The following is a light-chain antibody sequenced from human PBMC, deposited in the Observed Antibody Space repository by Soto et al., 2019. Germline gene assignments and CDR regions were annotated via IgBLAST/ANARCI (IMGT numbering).Light chain of an antibody. Sequence: DIQLTQSPSFLSASVGDRVTITCRASQGISSDLAWYQQKPGKAPKLLIYAASTLQSGVPSRFSGSGSGTEFNLPISSLQPEDFATYYCQQLNSYPRTFGQGTKVAIK. J-gene: IGKJ1*01. CDR2: AAS. CDR3: QQLNSYPRT. V-gene: IGKV1-9*01. CDR1: QGISSD.